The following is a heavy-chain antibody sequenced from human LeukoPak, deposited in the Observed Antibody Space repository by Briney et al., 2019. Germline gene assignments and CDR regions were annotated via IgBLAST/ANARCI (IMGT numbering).Heavy chain of an antibody. Sequence: GGSLRLSCAASGFTFSSYWMHWVRQAPGKGLVWVSRINSDGSSTSYADSVKGRFTISRGNAKNTLYLQMNSLRAEDTAVYYCARDLGFIGLPRDYFDYWGQGTLVTVSS. CDR1: GFTFSSYW. J-gene: IGHJ4*02. V-gene: IGHV3-74*01. CDR2: INSDGSST. CDR3: ARDLGFIGLPRDYFDY. D-gene: IGHD4-11*01.